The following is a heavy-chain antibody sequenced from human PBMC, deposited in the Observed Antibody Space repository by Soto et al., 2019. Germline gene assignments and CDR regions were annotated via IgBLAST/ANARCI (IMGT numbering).Heavy chain of an antibody. J-gene: IGHJ4*02. Sequence: QVTLKESGPTLVKPTESLTLTCTFSGFSLATHGVGVGWIRQPPGEALEWLAVISWNDDNRYSPSLRSRITTAKDTSKNQVVLTMANKDPVDTATYYCAHARLLWVGGYFDYWGQGILVTVS. CDR2: ISWNDDN. D-gene: IGHD3-10*01. CDR3: AHARLLWVGGYFDY. CDR1: GFSLATHGVG. V-gene: IGHV2-5*01.